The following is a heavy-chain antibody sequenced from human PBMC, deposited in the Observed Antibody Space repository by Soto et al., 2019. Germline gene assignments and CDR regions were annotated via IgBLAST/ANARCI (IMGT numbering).Heavy chain of an antibody. J-gene: IGHJ6*02. D-gene: IGHD3-10*01. Sequence: QVQLQQWGAGLLKPSETLSLTCAVYGGSFSGYYWSWIRQPPGKGLEWIGEINHIGSTNYNPSLTXXXTISVHTSTNXXYXKXXAATAAATAMYYCARGVVTMVRQAIAYYYYYGMDVWGQVTTVTVSS. CDR2: INHIGST. CDR3: ARGVVTMVRQAIAYYYYYGMDV. V-gene: IGHV4-34*01. CDR1: GGSFSGYY.